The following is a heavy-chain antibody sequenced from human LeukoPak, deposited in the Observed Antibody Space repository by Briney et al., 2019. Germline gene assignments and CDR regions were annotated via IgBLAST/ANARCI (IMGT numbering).Heavy chain of an antibody. CDR3: ATRSTGVAATFDS. V-gene: IGHV4-59*08. CDR2: IYYTGST. D-gene: IGHD2-15*01. J-gene: IGHJ4*02. Sequence: SSETLSLTCTVSGGSITTYYWSWIRQPPGKGLEWIAYIYYTGSTNYNPSLKSRVTISVDTSKNQVSLKLSSVTAADTAVYYCATRSTGVAATFDSWGQGALVTVSS. CDR1: GGSITTYY.